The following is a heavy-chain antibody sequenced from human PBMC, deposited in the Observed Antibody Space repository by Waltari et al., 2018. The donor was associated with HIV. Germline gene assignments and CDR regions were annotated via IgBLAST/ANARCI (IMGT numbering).Heavy chain of an antibody. Sequence: QVRLVQSGAEMRKPGASVKISCKTSGYTFTNHYIHWVRQAPGQGLQWGGLINPTSGTTSYAPRLQDRVIVTRDTSTGVVHMDLNSLRSNDTAVYYCARAKDTGLLDLWGQGTLVTVSS. V-gene: IGHV1-46*04. CDR2: INPTSGTT. CDR1: GYTFTNHY. J-gene: IGHJ5*02. D-gene: IGHD5-18*01. CDR3: ARAKDTGLLDL.